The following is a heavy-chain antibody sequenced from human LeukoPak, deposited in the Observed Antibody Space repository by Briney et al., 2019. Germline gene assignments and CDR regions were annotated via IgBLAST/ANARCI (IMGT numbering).Heavy chain of an antibody. CDR1: GGSISSRDHY. D-gene: IGHD3-22*01. V-gene: IGHV4-39*01. Sequence: SETLSLTCTVSGGSISSRDHYWGWTRQPPGKGLEWIASIYCSGSPYNNPSLKSRVTMSVDPSKNQFSLKLSSVTAADTALYYCARLLYDGSGYYYFDYWGQGTLVIVSS. J-gene: IGHJ4*02. CDR2: IYCSGSP. CDR3: ARLLYDGSGYYYFDY.